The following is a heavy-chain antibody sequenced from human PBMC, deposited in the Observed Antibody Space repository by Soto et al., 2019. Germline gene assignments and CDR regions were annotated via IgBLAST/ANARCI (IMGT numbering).Heavy chain of an antibody. CDR2: INHSGST. V-gene: IGHV4-34*01. Sequence: QVQLQQWGAGLLKPSETLSLTCAVYGGSFSGYYWSWIRQPPGKGLEWIGEINHSGSTNYNPSLKRRVTISVDTSKNQFSLKLSSVTAADTAVYYCARGRSEKNIVVVPAANDYWGQGTLVTVSS. J-gene: IGHJ4*02. D-gene: IGHD2-2*01. CDR3: ARGRSEKNIVVVPAANDY. CDR1: GGSFSGYY.